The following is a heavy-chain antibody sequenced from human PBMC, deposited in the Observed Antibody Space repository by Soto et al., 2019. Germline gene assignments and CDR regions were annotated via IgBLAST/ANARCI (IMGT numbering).Heavy chain of an antibody. CDR3: ARAPSMITFGENWFDA. CDR1: GGSISSGGNY. V-gene: IGHV4-31*03. Sequence: SETLSLTCTVSGGSISSGGNYWSWIRQHPGKGLEWIGYIYYSGSTYYNPSPKSRVTISLDTSKKQFSLTLSSVTAADTAVYYCARAPSMITFGENWFDAWGQGTPVTVSS. D-gene: IGHD3-16*01. CDR2: IYYSGST. J-gene: IGHJ5*02.